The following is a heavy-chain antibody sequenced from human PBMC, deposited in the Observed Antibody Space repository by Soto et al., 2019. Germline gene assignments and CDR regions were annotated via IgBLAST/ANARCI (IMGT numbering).Heavy chain of an antibody. CDR2: INPNCGST. D-gene: IGHD3-9*01. Sequence: QVQLVQSGAEVKKPGASVKVSCKASGYTFSSYYIHWVRQAPGQGLEWIGIINPNCGSTNYAQNFTGRLTVTRDTSTATVYMDLSALTSADTAMYYCARGLGLGDCWGQGTLVTVSS. CDR3: ARGLGLGDC. J-gene: IGHJ4*02. V-gene: IGHV1-46*01. CDR1: GYTFSSYY.